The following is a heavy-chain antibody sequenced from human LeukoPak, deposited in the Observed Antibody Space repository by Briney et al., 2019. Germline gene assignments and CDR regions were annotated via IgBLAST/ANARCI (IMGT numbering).Heavy chain of an antibody. CDR1: GFTFRNYW. CDR2: IKQDGSEK. J-gene: IGHJ5*02. CDR3: ARGGSGRGSWFDP. Sequence: GGSLRLSCAASGFTFRNYWMGWVRQAPGKGLEWVANIKQDGSEKYYVDSVKGRFTISRDNAKNSLYLQMNSLRAEDTAVYYCARGGSGRGSWFDPWGQGTLVTVSS. V-gene: IGHV3-7*01. D-gene: IGHD3-10*01.